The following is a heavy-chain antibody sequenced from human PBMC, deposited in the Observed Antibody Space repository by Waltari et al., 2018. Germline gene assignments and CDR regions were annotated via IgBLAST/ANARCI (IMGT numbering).Heavy chain of an antibody. CDR3: ATYIGASIGTAAFDV. Sequence: QLQLQESGPGLVKPSETLSLSCSVSGGSITSNRHYWGWIRQPPGQGLGWIGTISDNGATYSSPSLRGRVTVSRDTSMNQRSLKLGSVTAADTAVYYCATYIGASIGTAAFDVWGQGTMVTVSS. J-gene: IGHJ3*01. V-gene: IGHV4-39*01. CDR2: ISDNGAT. D-gene: IGHD5-12*01. CDR1: GGSITSNRHY.